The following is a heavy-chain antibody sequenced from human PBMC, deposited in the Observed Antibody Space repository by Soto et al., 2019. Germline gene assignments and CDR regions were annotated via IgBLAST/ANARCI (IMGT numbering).Heavy chain of an antibody. CDR1: GFSFSSYD. D-gene: IGHD3-3*01. Sequence: GGSLRLSCAASGFSFSSYDMHWVRQAPGKGLEWVASVWFDGRNEYYTDSVKGRFTISRDNSRNTLYLQMNSLRVADTAVYYCARDRPITIFGVVISFYFDFWGRGALVTVSS. V-gene: IGHV3-33*01. CDR3: ARDRPITIFGVVISFYFDF. CDR2: VWFDGRNE. J-gene: IGHJ4*02.